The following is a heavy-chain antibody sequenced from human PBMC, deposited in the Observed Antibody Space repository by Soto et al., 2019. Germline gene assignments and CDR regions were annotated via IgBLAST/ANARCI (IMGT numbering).Heavy chain of an antibody. CDR3: ARRNGHSSGFDP. CDR1: GGSISSYY. J-gene: IGHJ5*02. V-gene: IGHV4-59*08. D-gene: IGHD3-22*01. CDR2: IYYSGST. Sequence: SETLSLTCTVSGGSISSYYWSWIRQPPGKGLEWIGYIYYSGSTNYNPSLKSRVTISVDTSKNQFSLKLSSVTAADTAVYYCARRNGHSSGFDPSGQGTLVTVSS.